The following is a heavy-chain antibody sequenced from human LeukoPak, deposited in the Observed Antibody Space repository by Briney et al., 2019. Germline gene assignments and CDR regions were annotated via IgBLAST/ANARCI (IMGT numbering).Heavy chain of an antibody. V-gene: IGHV3-23*01. J-gene: IGHJ4*02. Sequence: GGSLRLSCAASGFTFSSYAISWVRQAPGKGLEWVSAISGSGGSTYYADSVKGRFTISRDNSKNTLYLQMNSLRAEDTAVYYCAKDLSSGWYVRGDFDYWGQGTLVTVSS. CDR2: ISGSGGST. CDR3: AKDLSSGWYVRGDFDY. CDR1: GFTFSSYA. D-gene: IGHD6-19*01.